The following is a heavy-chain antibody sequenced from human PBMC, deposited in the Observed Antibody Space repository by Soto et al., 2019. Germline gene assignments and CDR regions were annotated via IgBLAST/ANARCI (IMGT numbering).Heavy chain of an antibody. J-gene: IGHJ4*02. CDR3: ARIRSGFRYDFDY. D-gene: IGHD3-3*01. CDR2: IFSNDEK. V-gene: IGHV2-26*01. CDR1: GFSLDNVRLG. Sequence: QVTLKESGPVMVKPTETLTLTCRVSGFSLDNVRLGVSWIRQPPGKALEWLAHIFSNDEKSYSTSLKSRLTIAQDTAKSQVDLTLTNMDPVDTGTYFCARIRSGFRYDFDYWGQGTRVSVSS.